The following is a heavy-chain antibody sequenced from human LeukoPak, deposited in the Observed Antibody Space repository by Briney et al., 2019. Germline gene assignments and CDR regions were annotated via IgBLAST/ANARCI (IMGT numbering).Heavy chain of an antibody. Sequence: PSETLSLTRTVSGGSISSDYWSWIRQPAGKGLEWIGRIYTSGSTNYNPSLKSRVTMSVDTSKNQFSLKLSSVTAADTAVYYCARDGSRAGYFDLWGRGTLVTVSS. V-gene: IGHV4-4*07. CDR3: ARDGSRAGYFDL. CDR2: IYTSGST. CDR1: GGSISSDY. J-gene: IGHJ2*01. D-gene: IGHD1-1*01.